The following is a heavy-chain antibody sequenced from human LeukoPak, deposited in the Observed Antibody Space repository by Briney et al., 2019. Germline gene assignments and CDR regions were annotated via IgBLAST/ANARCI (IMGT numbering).Heavy chain of an antibody. Sequence: GGSLRLSCAASGFTFNTYSMNWSRQAPGRGLEWVSYITSSGSTIYYADSVKGRFTISRDNARNSLYLQMNSLRAEDTAVYYCARDGYCSDTSCFNWFDPWGQGTLVTVSS. CDR2: ITSSGSTI. CDR3: ARDGYCSDTSCFNWFDP. J-gene: IGHJ5*02. V-gene: IGHV3-48*01. D-gene: IGHD2-2*03. CDR1: GFTFNTYS.